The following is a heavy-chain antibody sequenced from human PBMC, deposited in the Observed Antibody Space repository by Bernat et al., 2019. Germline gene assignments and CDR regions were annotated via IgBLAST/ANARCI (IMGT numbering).Heavy chain of an antibody. CDR3: AGCGFRYYDFWGGYSYFRGRDV. D-gene: IGHD3-3*01. V-gene: IGHV3-21*01. CDR1: GFTFSSYS. Sequence: EVQLVESGGGLVKPGGSLRLSCAVSGFTFSSYSMNWVRQAPGKGLEWVSSISSSSSYIYYADSVKGRFTISRDNAKNSLYLQMNSLRAEDTAVYYCAGCGFRYYDFWGGYSYFRGRDVGGQGTTFTVSS. J-gene: IGHJ6*02. CDR2: ISSSSSYI.